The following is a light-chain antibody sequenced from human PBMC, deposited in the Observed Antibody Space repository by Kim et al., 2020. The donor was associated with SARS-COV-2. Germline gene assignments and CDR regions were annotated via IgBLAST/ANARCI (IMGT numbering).Light chain of an antibody. J-gene: IGLJ2*01. Sequence: QLVLTQSPSASASVGTSVKLTCTLSSGHSSYAIAWHQQQPEKGPRYLMKLNSDGSHTKGDGIPDRFSGSSSGAGRYRTISSLQSDDEADYYCQTWATAKGVFGGGTQLTVL. CDR3: QTWATAKGV. CDR1: SGHSSYA. CDR2: LNSDGSH. V-gene: IGLV4-69*01.